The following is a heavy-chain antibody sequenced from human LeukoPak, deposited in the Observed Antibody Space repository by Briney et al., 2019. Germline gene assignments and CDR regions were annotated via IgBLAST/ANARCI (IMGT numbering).Heavy chain of an antibody. CDR2: IKSKTDGGTT. D-gene: IGHD3-10*01. CDR1: GFTFSNAW. V-gene: IGHV3-15*01. CDR3: TTVDRHGSGSYYNSLFHYYYYGMDV. Sequence: PGGSLRLSCAASGFTFSNAWMSWVRQAPGKGLEWVGRIKSKTDGGTTDYAAPVKGRFTISRDDSKNTLYLQMNSLKTEDTAVYYCTTVDRHGSGSYYNSLFHYYYYGMDVWGQGTTVTVSS. J-gene: IGHJ6*02.